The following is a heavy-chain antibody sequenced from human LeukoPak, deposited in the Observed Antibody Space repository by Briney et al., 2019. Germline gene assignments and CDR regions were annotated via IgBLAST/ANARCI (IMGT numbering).Heavy chain of an antibody. CDR2: ISSSSTTI. CDR3: ARVRSSGSPLDY. CDR1: GFTFNSYN. V-gene: IGHV3-48*04. J-gene: IGHJ4*02. D-gene: IGHD3-22*01. Sequence: GGSLRLSCLASGFTFNSYNMNWVRQAPGKGLEWISHISSSSTTIYYADSVKGRFTISRDNAKSSLYLQMNSLRAEDTAVYFCARVRSSGSPLDYWGQGTLVTVSS.